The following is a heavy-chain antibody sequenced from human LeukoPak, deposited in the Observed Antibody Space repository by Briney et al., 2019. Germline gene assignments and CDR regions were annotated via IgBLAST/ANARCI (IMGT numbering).Heavy chain of an antibody. CDR1: GYTFTNHY. CDR2: INPSGGIP. V-gene: IGHV1-46*01. D-gene: IGHD6-13*01. CDR3: AREGGASSHYDY. Sequence: ASVKVSCKASGYTFTNHYIHWVRRAPGQGLDWGGIINPSGGIPTYEQKLQGRLTMTTDMSTSTVYMELSSLRSDDTAIFYCAREGGASSHYDYWGQGTLVTVSS. J-gene: IGHJ4*02.